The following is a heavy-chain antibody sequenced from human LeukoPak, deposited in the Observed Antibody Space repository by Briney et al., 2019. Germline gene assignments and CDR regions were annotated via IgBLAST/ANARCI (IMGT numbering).Heavy chain of an antibody. D-gene: IGHD3-10*01. CDR3: ARGKDYYGSGSSLDY. J-gene: IGHJ4*02. CDR1: GGSFSGYY. V-gene: IGHV4-34*01. Sequence: SETLSLTCAVYGGSFSGYYWSWIRQPPGKGLECIGEINHSGSTNYNPSLKSRVTISVDTSKNQFSLKLSSVTAADTAVYYCARGKDYYGSGSSLDYWGQGTLVTVSS. CDR2: INHSGST.